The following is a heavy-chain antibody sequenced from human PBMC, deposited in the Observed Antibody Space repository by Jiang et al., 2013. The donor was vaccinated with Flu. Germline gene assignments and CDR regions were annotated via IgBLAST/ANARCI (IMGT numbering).Heavy chain of an antibody. CDR2: IYYTGST. Sequence: SLTCTVSGGSVSSSNYYWGWIRQPPGKGLEWIGSIYYTGSTYYNPSLKSRVTISVDTSKNQFSLKLRSVTAADTAVYYCARHGSYYGRLDYWGQGTLVTVSS. CDR3: ARHGSYYGRLDY. V-gene: IGHV4-39*01. D-gene: IGHD1-26*01. CDR1: GGSVSSSNYY. J-gene: IGHJ4*02.